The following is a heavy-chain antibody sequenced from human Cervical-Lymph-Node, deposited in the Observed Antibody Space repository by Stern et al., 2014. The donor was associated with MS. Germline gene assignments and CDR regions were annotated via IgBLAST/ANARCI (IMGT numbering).Heavy chain of an antibody. J-gene: IGHJ4*02. Sequence: QVQLQESGPGLVKPSGTLSLTCAVSGDSISRTTWWSWVRPPPGKGLEGIGGIIHSGTTNSNPSLKSRTTISVDKTKNQFSLKLSSVTAADTAVYYCARLGPDSIRWQYYFDYWGQGTLVTVSS. CDR1: GDSISRTTW. D-gene: IGHD6-13*01. CDR2: IIHSGTT. V-gene: IGHV4-4*02. CDR3: ARLGPDSIRWQYYFDY.